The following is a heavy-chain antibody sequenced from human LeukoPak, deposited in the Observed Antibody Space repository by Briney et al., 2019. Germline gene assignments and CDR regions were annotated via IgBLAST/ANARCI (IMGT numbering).Heavy chain of an antibody. Sequence: GASVKVSCKASGYTFTSYYMHWVRQAPGQGLEWMGIINPSGGSTSYAQKFQGRVTMTRDTSTSTVYMELSSLRSEDTAVYYCAGEVGEGGYSYGRTRRFDYWGQGTLVTVSS. CDR3: AGEVGEGGYSYGRTRRFDY. V-gene: IGHV1-46*01. J-gene: IGHJ4*02. D-gene: IGHD5-18*01. CDR2: INPSGGST. CDR1: GYTFTSYY.